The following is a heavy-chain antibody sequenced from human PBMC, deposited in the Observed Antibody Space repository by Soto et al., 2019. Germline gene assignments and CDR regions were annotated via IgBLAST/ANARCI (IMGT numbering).Heavy chain of an antibody. V-gene: IGHV1-18*01. CDR3: ARGLPGSDFLSGYYMPYYYGMDV. D-gene: IGHD3-3*01. Sequence: ASVKVSCKASGYTFTSYGISWVRQAPGQGLEWMGWISAYNGNTNYAQKLQGRVTMTTDTSTSTAYMELRSLRSDDTAVYYCARGLPGSDFLSGYYMPYYYGMDVWGQGTTVTVSS. J-gene: IGHJ6*02. CDR2: ISAYNGNT. CDR1: GYTFTSYG.